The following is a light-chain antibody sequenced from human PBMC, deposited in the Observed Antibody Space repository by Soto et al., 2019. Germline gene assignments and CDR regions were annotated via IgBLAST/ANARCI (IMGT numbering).Light chain of an antibody. CDR1: QSIRNN. Sequence: DIVMTQSPATLSLSPGERATLSCWASQSIRNNLAWYQHRPGQAPRLLIYDTSTRAAGIPARFSGSGSGTDFTLTISSLQSEDFAVYYCQQYNSWRSITFGQGTRLEIK. CDR3: QQYNSWRSIT. CDR2: DTS. V-gene: IGKV3-15*01. J-gene: IGKJ5*01.